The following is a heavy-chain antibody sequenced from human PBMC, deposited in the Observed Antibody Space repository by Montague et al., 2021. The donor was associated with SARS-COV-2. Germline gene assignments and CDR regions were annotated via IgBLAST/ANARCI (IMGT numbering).Heavy chain of an antibody. D-gene: IGHD6-19*01. Sequence: SETLSLTCSAYGGSFSGYYWSWIRQFPGKGLERIGEVSRSGSTNYNPSLKSRVTISIDSSKNHFSLQLRSVTAADTAVYYCVRCSIGWSILDVWGQGSTVTVSS. CDR2: VSRSGST. J-gene: IGHJ6*02. CDR1: GGSFSGYY. V-gene: IGHV4-34*01. CDR3: VRCSIGWSILDV.